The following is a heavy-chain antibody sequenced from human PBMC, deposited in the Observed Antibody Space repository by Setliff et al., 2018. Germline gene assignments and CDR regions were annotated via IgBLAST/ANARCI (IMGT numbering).Heavy chain of an antibody. Sequence: SETLSLTCAVYGGSFSTYFWSWIRQTPGKGLEWIAEINPSGTTNYIPSLKSRLTISVDTSKRQFSLKLNSVTAADTAVYYCRFWSYVYKNDYWAQGTLVTVSS. D-gene: IGHD3-16*01. CDR2: INPSGTT. CDR3: RFWSYVYKNDY. CDR1: GGSFSTYF. V-gene: IGHV4-34*01. J-gene: IGHJ4*02.